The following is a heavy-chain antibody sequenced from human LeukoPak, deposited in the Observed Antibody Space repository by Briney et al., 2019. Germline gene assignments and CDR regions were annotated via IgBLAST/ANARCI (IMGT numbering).Heavy chain of an antibody. D-gene: IGHD6-13*01. CDR1: GFTFSSYG. J-gene: IGHJ5*02. CDR2: ISYDGSNK. CDR3: AKDGELKSIAPNWFDP. Sequence: GGSLRLSCAASGFTFSSYGMHWVRQAPGKELEWVAVISYDGSNKYYADSVKGRFTISRDNSKNTLYLQMNSLRAEDTAVYYCAKDGELKSIAPNWFDPWGQGTLVTVSS. V-gene: IGHV3-30*18.